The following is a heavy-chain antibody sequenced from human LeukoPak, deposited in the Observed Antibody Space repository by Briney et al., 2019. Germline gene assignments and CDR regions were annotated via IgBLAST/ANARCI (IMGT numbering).Heavy chain of an antibody. D-gene: IGHD3-10*01. CDR3: ARGSRTMVRGQYYYYYMDV. Sequence: ASVKVSCKASGYTFTSYDINWVRQAPGQGLEWMGWMNPNSGNTGYAQKFQGRVTITRNTSISTAYMELSSLRSEDTAVYYCARGSRTMVRGQYYYYYMDVWGKGTTVTVSS. CDR1: GYTFTSYD. CDR2: MNPNSGNT. J-gene: IGHJ6*03. V-gene: IGHV1-8*03.